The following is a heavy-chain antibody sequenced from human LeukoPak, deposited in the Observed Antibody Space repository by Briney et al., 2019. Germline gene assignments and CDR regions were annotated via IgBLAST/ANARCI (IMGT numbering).Heavy chain of an antibody. V-gene: IGHV1-2*02. CDR1: GYTFTGYY. J-gene: IGHJ4*02. CDR3: AREAGYCSSTSCYAAGNFDY. Sequence: ASVKVSCKASGYTFTGYYMHWVRQAPGQGLEWMGWINPNSGGTNYAQKFQGRVTKTRDTSISTAYMELSRLRSDDTAVYYCAREAGYCSSTSCYAAGNFDYWGQGTLVTVSS. CDR2: INPNSGGT. D-gene: IGHD2-2*01.